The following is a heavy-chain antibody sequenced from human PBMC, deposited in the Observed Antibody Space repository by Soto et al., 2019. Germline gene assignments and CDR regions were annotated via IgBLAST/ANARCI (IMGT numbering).Heavy chain of an antibody. CDR3: ARGLRYCSGGSCYTTYYYYGMDV. D-gene: IGHD2-15*01. CDR1: GGSFSGYY. V-gene: IGHV4-34*01. CDR2: INHSGST. Sequence: ETLSLTCAVYGGSFSGYYWSWIRQPPGKGLEXIGEINHSGSTNYNPSLKSRVTISVDTSKNQFSLKLSSVTAADTAVYYCARGLRYCSGGSCYTTYYYYGMDVWGQGTTVTVSS. J-gene: IGHJ6*02.